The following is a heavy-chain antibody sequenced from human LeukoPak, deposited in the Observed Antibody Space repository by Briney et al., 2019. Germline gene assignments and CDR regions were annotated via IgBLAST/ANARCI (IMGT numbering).Heavy chain of an antibody. J-gene: IGHJ3*02. CDR1: GVAISRGGYA. D-gene: IGHD6-19*01. V-gene: IGHV4-30-2*01. Sequence: SETLSLTCAVSGVAISRGGYAWNWIRQPPGKGLEWIAYIYHSGTTYYNPSPKSRVTISVDTSKNQFSLKLSSVTAADTAVYYCARERFRDSSGWYRGAFDIWGQGTMVTVSS. CDR2: IYHSGTT. CDR3: ARERFRDSSGWYRGAFDI.